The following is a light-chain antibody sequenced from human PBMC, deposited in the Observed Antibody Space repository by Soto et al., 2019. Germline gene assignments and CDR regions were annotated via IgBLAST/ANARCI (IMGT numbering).Light chain of an antibody. CDR1: QSVLYSSNNKNY. Sequence: DIVMTQSPDSLAVSLGERATINCKSSQSVLYSSNNKNYLAWYQQKPGQPPKLLIYWASTRESGVPDRFSGSGSGTDFTLTISSLQAKDVAVYYFQQDYTSYTFGQGTKLEIK. CDR2: WAS. CDR3: QQDYTSYT. V-gene: IGKV4-1*01. J-gene: IGKJ2*01.